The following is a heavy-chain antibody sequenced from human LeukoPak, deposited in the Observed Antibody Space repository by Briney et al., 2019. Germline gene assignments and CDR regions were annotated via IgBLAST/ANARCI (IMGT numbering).Heavy chain of an antibody. CDR3: ASHAVAVTDDY. J-gene: IGHJ4*02. D-gene: IGHD6-19*01. CDR1: GFTFSSYG. Sequence: PGGTLRLSCAASGFTFSSYGMSWVRQAPGKGLEWVSAISASGGSTYYADSVRGRFTISRDNSKNTMYLQMNRLRVEDTAMYYCASHAVAVTDDYWGQGTLVTVSS. V-gene: IGHV3-23*01. CDR2: ISASGGST.